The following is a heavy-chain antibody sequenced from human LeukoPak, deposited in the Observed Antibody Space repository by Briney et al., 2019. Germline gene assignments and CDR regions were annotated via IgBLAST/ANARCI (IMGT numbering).Heavy chain of an antibody. Sequence: PSETLSLTCAVSGYSISSGYYWGWIRQPPGKGLEWIGSIYHSGSTYYDPSPKSRVTISVDTSKNQFSLKLSSVTAADTAVYYCARLDITMIVVVINYWGQGTLVTVSS. V-gene: IGHV4-38-2*01. CDR1: GYSISSGYY. D-gene: IGHD3-22*01. CDR2: IYHSGST. J-gene: IGHJ4*02. CDR3: ARLDITMIVVVINY.